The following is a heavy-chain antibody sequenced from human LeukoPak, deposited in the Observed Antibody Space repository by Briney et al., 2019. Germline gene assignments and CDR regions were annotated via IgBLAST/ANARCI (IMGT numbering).Heavy chain of an antibody. J-gene: IGHJ4*02. CDR2: IYHSGST. V-gene: IGHV4-34*01. Sequence: SETLSLTCAVYGGSFSGYYWSWIRQPPGKGLEWIGYIYHSGSTYYNPSLKSRVTISVDRSKNQFSLKLSSVTAADTAVYYCARDGGSPSWGQGTLVTVSS. D-gene: IGHD3-10*01. CDR3: ARDGGSPS. CDR1: GGSFSGYY.